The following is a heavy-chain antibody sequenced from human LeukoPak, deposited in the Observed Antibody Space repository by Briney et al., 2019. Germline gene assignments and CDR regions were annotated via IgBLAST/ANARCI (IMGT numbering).Heavy chain of an antibody. V-gene: IGHV4-59*01. D-gene: IGHD2-15*01. Sequence: PSETLSLTCTVSGGSISSYYWSWFRQPPGKGLEWIGYIYYSGSTNYNPSLKSRVTISIDTSKNQFSLKLSSVTAADTAVYYCARGPRVYCTGGSCYELDYWGQGTLVTVSS. CDR2: IYYSGST. CDR3: ARGPRVYCTGGSCYELDY. J-gene: IGHJ4*02. CDR1: GGSISSYY.